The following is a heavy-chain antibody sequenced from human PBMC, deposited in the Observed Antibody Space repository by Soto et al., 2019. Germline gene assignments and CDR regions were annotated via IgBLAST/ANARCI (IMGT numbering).Heavy chain of an antibody. V-gene: IGHV3-23*01. CDR3: AKDPPGGFDI. J-gene: IGHJ3*02. CDR1: GFTFISYA. Sequence: WGSLRLSCAASGFTFISYAVIFFRQAPGKGLEWVSAISGSGGSTYYADSVKGRFTISRDNSKNTLYLQMNSLRAEDTAVYYCAKDPPGGFDIWGQGTMVTVSS. CDR2: ISGSGGST.